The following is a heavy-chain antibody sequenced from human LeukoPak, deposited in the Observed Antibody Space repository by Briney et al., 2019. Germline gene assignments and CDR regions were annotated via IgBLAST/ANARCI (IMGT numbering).Heavy chain of an antibody. V-gene: IGHV3-30*03. D-gene: IGHD6-19*01. J-gene: IGHJ6*03. Sequence: GRSLRLSCAASGFTFSSYGMHWVRQAPGKGLEWVAVISYDGSNKYYADSVKGRFTISRDNSKNTLYLQMNSLRAEDTAVYYCARYGITAVAGGDYIDVWGKGTTVTVSS. CDR1: GFTFSSYG. CDR3: ARYGITAVAGGDYIDV. CDR2: ISYDGSNK.